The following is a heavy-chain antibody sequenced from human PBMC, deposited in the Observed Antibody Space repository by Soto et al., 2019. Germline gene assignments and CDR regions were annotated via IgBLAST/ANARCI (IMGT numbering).Heavy chain of an antibody. CDR1: GYSFTSYW. J-gene: IGHJ6*02. D-gene: IGHD3-10*01. CDR3: AGGGVRGVITRTRDYYGMDV. Sequence: GESLKISCKGSGYSFTSYWIGWVRQMPGKGLESMGIIYPGDSDTRYSPSFQGQVTISADKSISTAYLQWSSLKASDTAMYYCAGGGVRGVITRTRDYYGMDVWGQGTTVTVS. CDR2: IYPGDSDT. V-gene: IGHV5-51*01.